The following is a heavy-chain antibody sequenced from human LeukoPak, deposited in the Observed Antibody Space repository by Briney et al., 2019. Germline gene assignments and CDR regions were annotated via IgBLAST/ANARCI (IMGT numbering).Heavy chain of an antibody. CDR2: INQDGSQK. J-gene: IGHJ6*02. CDR3: ARGHYGMDV. CDR1: GFNLNYYS. V-gene: IGHV3-7*01. Sequence: RTGGSLRLSCTASGFNLNYYSMSWVRQAPGKGLEWVANINQDGSQKYYVDSVKGRFTISRDNAKNSVYLQMNSLRDEDTAVYYCARGHYGMDVWGQGTTV.